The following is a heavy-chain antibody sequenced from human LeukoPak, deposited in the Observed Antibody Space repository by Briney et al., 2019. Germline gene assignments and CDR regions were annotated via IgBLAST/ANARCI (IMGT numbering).Heavy chain of an antibody. CDR3: ARDDDILTGYSPDY. CDR2: ISAYNGNT. D-gene: IGHD3-9*01. J-gene: IGHJ4*02. Sequence: EASVKVSCKASGYTFTSYGISWVRQAPGHGLEWMGWISAYNGNTNYAQKLQGRATMTTDTSTSTAYVELRSLRSDDTAVYYCARDDDILTGYSPDYWGQGTLVTVSS. V-gene: IGHV1-18*04. CDR1: GYTFTSYG.